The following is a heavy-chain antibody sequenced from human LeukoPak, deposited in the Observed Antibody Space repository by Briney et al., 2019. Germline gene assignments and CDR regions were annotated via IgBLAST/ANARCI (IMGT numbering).Heavy chain of an antibody. V-gene: IGHV1-46*01. CDR3: ARSYSNSSPLDY. Sequence: GASVKVSCKASGYTFISYYILWVRQAPGQGLEWLGIINPSTGSTSYAQKFQGRVTMTRDTSTSTVYMELSSLRSEDTAVYYCARSYSNSSPLDYWGQGTLVTVSS. CDR1: GYTFISYY. D-gene: IGHD6-6*01. CDR2: INPSTGST. J-gene: IGHJ4*02.